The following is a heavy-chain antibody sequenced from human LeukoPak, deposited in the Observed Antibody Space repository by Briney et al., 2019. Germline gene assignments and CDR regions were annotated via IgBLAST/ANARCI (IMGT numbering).Heavy chain of an antibody. D-gene: IGHD3-22*01. CDR2: ITPIFGTA. V-gene: IGHV1-69*13. Sequence: ASVKVSCKASGGTFSRFTISWVRQAPGQGFEWMGGITPIFGTANFAQKFQGRVSITADESTSTAFMELSSLRSEDTAVYYCAREWGLESSSYYYAYWGQGTLVTVSS. J-gene: IGHJ4*02. CDR1: GGTFSRFT. CDR3: AREWGLESSSYYYAY.